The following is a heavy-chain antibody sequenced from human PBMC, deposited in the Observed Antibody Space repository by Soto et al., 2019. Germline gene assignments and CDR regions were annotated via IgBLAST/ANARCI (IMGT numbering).Heavy chain of an antibody. Sequence: GESLKISCKSSGYIFTNYWIGWVRQMPGKGLEWMGIIYPGDSDTTYSPSFQGQVTISVDKSISTAYLQWSSLKASDTAMYYCASRGYSGSACMDVWGPGTTVTVSS. CDR3: ASRGYSGSACMDV. V-gene: IGHV5-51*01. CDR2: IYPGDSDT. D-gene: IGHD6-6*01. J-gene: IGHJ6*02. CDR1: GYIFTNYW.